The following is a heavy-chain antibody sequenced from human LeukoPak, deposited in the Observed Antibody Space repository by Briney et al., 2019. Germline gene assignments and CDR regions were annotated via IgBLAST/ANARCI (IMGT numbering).Heavy chain of an antibody. CDR3: ARPPYYYDSSGYYFESDAFDI. J-gene: IGHJ3*02. CDR1: GYTFTSYA. V-gene: IGHV7-4-1*02. D-gene: IGHD3-22*01. CDR2: INTNTGNP. Sequence: ASVKVSCKASGYTFTSYAMNWVRQAPGQGLEWMGWINTNTGNPTYAQGFTGRFVFSLDTSVSTAYLQISSLKAEDTAVYYCARPPYYYDSSGYYFESDAFDIWGQGTMVTVSS.